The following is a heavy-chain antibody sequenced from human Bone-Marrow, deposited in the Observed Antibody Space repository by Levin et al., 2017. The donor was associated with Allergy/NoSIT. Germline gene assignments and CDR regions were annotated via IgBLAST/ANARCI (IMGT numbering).Heavy chain of an antibody. CDR1: DFSLSSNSMR. Sequence: SGPTLVKPTQTLRLTCTFSDFSLSSNSMRVSWIRQPPGKALEWLARIDWNDDKFYSRSLKTRLTISKDTSKNQVVLTMTNMDPVDTATYYCARTNWDWYFDLWGRGTLVTVSS. J-gene: IGHJ2*01. D-gene: IGHD7-27*01. CDR2: IDWNDDK. V-gene: IGHV2-70*04. CDR3: ARTNWDWYFDL.